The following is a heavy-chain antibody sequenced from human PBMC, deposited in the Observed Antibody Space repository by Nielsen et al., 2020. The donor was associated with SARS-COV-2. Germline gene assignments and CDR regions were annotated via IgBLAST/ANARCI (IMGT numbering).Heavy chain of an antibody. V-gene: IGHV1-46*01. CDR3: ARLPADNWGSDY. J-gene: IGHJ4*02. CDR2: INPSGGFT. CDR1: GYTFSTYY. D-gene: IGHD7-27*01. Sequence: ASVKVSCKASGYTFSTYYMHWVRQAPGQGLEWMGLINPSGGFTKYAQKFQGRVTMTRDMSTSTVYMELSSLRAEDTAVYYCARLPADNWGSDYWDQGTLVTVSS.